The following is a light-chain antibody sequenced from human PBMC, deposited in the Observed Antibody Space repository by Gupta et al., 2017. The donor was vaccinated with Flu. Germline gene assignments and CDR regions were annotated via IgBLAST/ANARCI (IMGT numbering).Light chain of an antibody. CDR1: QSVTSSY. CDR2: GAS. CDR3: QQYGASPIT. V-gene: IGKV3-20*01. Sequence: EIVLTQSPGTLSLSPGERATLSCRASQSVTSSYLAWYQQKPGQAPRLLIYGASSRAIGIPGRFSGSGSGTDFTLTISRLEPEDFAVYYCQQYGASPITFGQGTRLEIK. J-gene: IGKJ5*01.